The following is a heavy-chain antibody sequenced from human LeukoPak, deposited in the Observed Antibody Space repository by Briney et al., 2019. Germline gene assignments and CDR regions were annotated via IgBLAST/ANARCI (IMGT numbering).Heavy chain of an antibody. Sequence: GGSLRLSCAACGFTFSSYGMHWVRQAPGKGLEWVAVISYDGSNKYCADSVKGRFTISRDNSKNTLYLQMNSLRAEDTAVYYCAKAVVAAIGYWGQGTLVTVSS. CDR3: AKAVVAAIGY. D-gene: IGHD2-15*01. CDR1: GFTFSSYG. J-gene: IGHJ4*02. CDR2: ISYDGSNK. V-gene: IGHV3-30*18.